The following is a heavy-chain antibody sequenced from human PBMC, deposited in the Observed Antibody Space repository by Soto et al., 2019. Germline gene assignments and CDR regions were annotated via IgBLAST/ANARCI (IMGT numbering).Heavy chain of an antibody. CDR1: GFTFISYG. D-gene: IGHD2-21*02. V-gene: IGHV3-30*18. J-gene: IGHJ4*02. CDR3: ANAAYCGGDCYSIFDY. Sequence: PWGSLRLSCAASGFTFISYGMRCCRHSPFKGLEWVAVISYDGSNKYYADSVKGRFTISRDNSKNTLYLQMNSLRAEDTAVYYCANAAYCGGDCYSIFDYWGQGTLVTVSS. CDR2: ISYDGSNK.